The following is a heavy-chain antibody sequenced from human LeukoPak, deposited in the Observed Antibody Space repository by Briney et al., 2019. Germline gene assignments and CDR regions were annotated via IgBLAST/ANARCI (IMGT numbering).Heavy chain of an antibody. CDR1: GGSFSSHA. J-gene: IGHJ4*02. V-gene: IGHV1-69*13. CDR3: ASGKAVAGPYYFDY. CDR2: ILPIFGTA. Sequence: SVKVSCKASGGSFSSHAISWVRQAPGQGLEWMGGILPIFGTANYVQKFQGRVTITADESTSTAYMELSSLRSEDTAVYYCASGKAVAGPYYFDYWGQGTLVTVSS. D-gene: IGHD6-19*01.